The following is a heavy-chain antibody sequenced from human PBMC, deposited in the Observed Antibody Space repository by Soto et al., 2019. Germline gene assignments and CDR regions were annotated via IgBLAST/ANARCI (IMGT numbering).Heavy chain of an antibody. CDR2: ISYDRSNK. D-gene: IGHD3-16*01. V-gene: IGHV3-30*04. Sequence: GGSLRLSCAASGFTFSSYGMHWVRQAPGKGLEWVSVISYDRSNKYYADSVKGRFTISRDNTKNTLYLQMNSLRAEDAAEYYWAGDRTLGRGCVYGLDYWGQGTLVTVSS. J-gene: IGHJ4*02. CDR3: AGDRTLGRGCVYGLDY. CDR1: GFTFSSYG.